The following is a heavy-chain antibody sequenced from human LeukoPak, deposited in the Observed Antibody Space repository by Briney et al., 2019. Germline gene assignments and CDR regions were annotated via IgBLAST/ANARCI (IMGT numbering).Heavy chain of an antibody. CDR2: ISSSSSYI. D-gene: IGHD4-11*01. CDR1: GFTFSSYS. Sequence: GGSLRLSCAASGFTFSSYSMNWVRQAPGKGLEWVSSISSSSSYICYADSVKGRFTISRDNAKNSLYLQMNSLRAEDTAVYYCARDPYSGLFDSWGQGTLVTVSS. J-gene: IGHJ4*02. CDR3: ARDPYSGLFDS. V-gene: IGHV3-21*01.